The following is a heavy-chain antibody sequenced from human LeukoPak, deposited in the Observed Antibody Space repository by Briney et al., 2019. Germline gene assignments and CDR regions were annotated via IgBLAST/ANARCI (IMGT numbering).Heavy chain of an antibody. V-gene: IGHV3-30*18. D-gene: IGHD3-3*01. CDR3: AKGEFIYDFWSGYSGDAFDI. CDR1: GCTFSSYS. Sequence: GGTLRLSCAASGCTFSSYSMHWVRQAPGKGLQWVAGISFGGSNKYYADSVKGRFTISRDKCKNTLYLQMNRLRAEDTAVSYCAKGEFIYDFWSGYSGDAFDIWGQGTMVTVSS. J-gene: IGHJ3*02. CDR2: ISFGGSNK.